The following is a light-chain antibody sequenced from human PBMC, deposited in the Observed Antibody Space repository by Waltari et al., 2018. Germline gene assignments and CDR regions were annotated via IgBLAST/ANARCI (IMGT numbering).Light chain of an antibody. CDR1: SSDVGNYIL. J-gene: IGLJ2*01. CDR2: EVN. Sequence: QSALTQPAPVSGSPGQSITISCPGTSSDVGNYILLSWYQQYPGKAPKLLIYEVNKRPAGVSNRFSGSKSGNTAALTISGLQTEDEADYYCCSYAGSSTMIFGGGTKVTVL. CDR3: CSYAGSSTMI. V-gene: IGLV2-23*02.